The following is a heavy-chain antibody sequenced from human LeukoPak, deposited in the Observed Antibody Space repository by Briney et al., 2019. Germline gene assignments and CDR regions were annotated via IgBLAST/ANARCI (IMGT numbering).Heavy chain of an antibody. CDR2: ISGSGGST. CDR1: GFTFSSYG. V-gene: IGHV3-23*01. D-gene: IGHD3-3*02. CDR3: AKGGLLAASFDY. J-gene: IGHJ4*02. Sequence: GGSLRLSCAASGFTFSSYGMGWVRQAPGKGLEGVAAISGSGGSTYYADSVKGRFTISRDNSKNTLYLQMNSLRAEDTAVYYCAKGGLLAASFDYWGQGTLVTVSS.